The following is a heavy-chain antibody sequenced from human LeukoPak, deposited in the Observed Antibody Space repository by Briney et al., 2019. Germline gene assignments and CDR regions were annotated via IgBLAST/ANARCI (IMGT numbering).Heavy chain of an antibody. Sequence: GGSLRLSCAASGFTFSTYAMSWVRQAPGKGLEWASAISGSGGSTYNADSVKGRFTISRDNSKNTLYLQMNSLRAEDTAVYYCAKANYFDSSGYYENLDYWGQGTLVTVSS. J-gene: IGHJ4*02. D-gene: IGHD3-22*01. V-gene: IGHV3-23*01. CDR2: ISGSGGST. CDR3: AKANYFDSSGYYENLDY. CDR1: GFTFSTYA.